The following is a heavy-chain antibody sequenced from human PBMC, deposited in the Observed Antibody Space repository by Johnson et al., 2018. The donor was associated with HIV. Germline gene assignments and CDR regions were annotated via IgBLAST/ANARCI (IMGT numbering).Heavy chain of an antibody. CDR2: IYSGGST. Sequence: VQLVESGGGVVQPGRSLRLSCAASGFTFSSYAMHWVRQAPGKGLEWVAVIYSGGSTYYADSVKGRFTISRDNSKNTLYLQMNSLRAEDSAVYYCARAPCWHSVWGAFDLWGQGTMVTVSS. CDR3: ARAPCWHSVWGAFDL. CDR1: GFTFSSYA. V-gene: IGHV3-66*01. J-gene: IGHJ3*01. D-gene: IGHD3-16*01.